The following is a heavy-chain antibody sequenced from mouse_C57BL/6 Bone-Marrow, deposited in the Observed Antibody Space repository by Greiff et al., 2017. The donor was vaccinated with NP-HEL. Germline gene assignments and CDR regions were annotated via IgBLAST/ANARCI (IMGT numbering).Heavy chain of an antibody. V-gene: IGHV1-85*01. J-gene: IGHJ4*01. CDR3: AKPTVVYYYAMDY. CDR1: GYTFTSYD. CDR2: IYPRDGST. Sequence: QVQLKQSGPELVKPGASVKLSCKASGYTFTSYDINWVKQRPGQGLEWIGWIYPRDGSTKYNEKFKGKATLTVDTSSSTAYMELHCLTSEDSAVYFCAKPTVVYYYAMDYWGQGTSVTFSS. D-gene: IGHD1-1*01.